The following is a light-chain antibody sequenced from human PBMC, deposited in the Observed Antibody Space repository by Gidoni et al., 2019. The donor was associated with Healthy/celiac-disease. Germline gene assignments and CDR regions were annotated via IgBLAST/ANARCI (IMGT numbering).Light chain of an antibody. CDR1: QSVSSSY. V-gene: IGKV3-20*01. Sequence: EIVLTQSPGTLSLSPGERATLSCRASQSVSSSYLAWYQQKPGQAPRLLIYGASSRATGIPDRFSGSGSGTDFTRNISRLEPEDFAMYYCQQYCSSPTWTFGQGTKVEIK. CDR2: GAS. CDR3: QQYCSSPTWT. J-gene: IGKJ1*01.